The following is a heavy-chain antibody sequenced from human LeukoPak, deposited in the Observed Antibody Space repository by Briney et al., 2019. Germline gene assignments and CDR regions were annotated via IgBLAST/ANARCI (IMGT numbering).Heavy chain of an antibody. J-gene: IGHJ6*02. CDR1: GFTFSKYG. Sequence: PGGSLRLSCAASGFTFSKYGMHWVRQAPGKGLEWAAVVSFDSYNDYYGDSVTGRFTISRDNSKNTVDLEMNNLRPEDTAVYFCVKGKWEDNHYYFGLDVWGPGTTVIVAS. CDR3: VKGKWEDNHYYFGLDV. CDR2: VSFDSYND. V-gene: IGHV3-30*18. D-gene: IGHD1-26*01.